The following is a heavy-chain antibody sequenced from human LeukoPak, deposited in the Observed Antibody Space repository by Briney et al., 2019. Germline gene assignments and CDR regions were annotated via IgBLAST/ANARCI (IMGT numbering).Heavy chain of an antibody. D-gene: IGHD2-15*01. V-gene: IGHV3-30*04. CDR2: ISYDGSNK. Sequence: GRSLRLSCAASGFTFSNYAIHWVRQAPGKGLEGVAVISYDGSNKYYADSVKGRLTISRDNSKNTLFLQMNSLRLEDTAVYYGARDPTYCSAGSCYSGYFDYWGQGTLVTVSS. J-gene: IGHJ4*02. CDR3: ARDPTYCSAGSCYSGYFDY. CDR1: GFTFSNYA.